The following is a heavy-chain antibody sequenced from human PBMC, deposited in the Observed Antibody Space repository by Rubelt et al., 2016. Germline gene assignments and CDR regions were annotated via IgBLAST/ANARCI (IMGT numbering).Heavy chain of an antibody. CDR1: GVSISSGASY. Sequence: QLQLQESGPGLVKPSQTLSLTCTVSGVSISSGASYWTWFRQHPGKGLDWIGYIYYSGSTYYNPSLKRRLTISPGPSKNQFPLKLSAVTAADRAVYYCARALCYNTGCYTGYMDVWGKGTTVTVSS. CDR3: ARALCYNTGCYTGYMDV. CDR2: IYYSGST. J-gene: IGHJ6*03. D-gene: IGHD2-2*02. V-gene: IGHV4-31*03.